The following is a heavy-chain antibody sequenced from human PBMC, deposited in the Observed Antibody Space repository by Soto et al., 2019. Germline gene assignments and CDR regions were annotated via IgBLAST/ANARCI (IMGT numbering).Heavy chain of an antibody. J-gene: IGHJ5*02. CDR3: GHRRDVATRCWFDP. D-gene: IGHD6-6*01. Sequence: QITLKESGPTLVKSTQTLTLTCTFSGFSLSSGGGAVGWIRQPQGKALVWLAIIYASGGTHYSPSLKTRLTITKDTSKNQVVLTMTNMDPVDTATYYCGHRRDVATRCWFDPWGQGILVTVSS. CDR2: IYASGGT. V-gene: IGHV2-5*01. CDR1: GFSLSSGGGA.